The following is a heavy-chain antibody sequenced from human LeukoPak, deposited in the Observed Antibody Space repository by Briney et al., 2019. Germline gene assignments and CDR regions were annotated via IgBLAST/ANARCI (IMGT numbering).Heavy chain of an antibody. V-gene: IGHV3-48*01. CDR3: ASLFYYDYVWGGYRILDY. Sequence: GGSLRLSCAASGFTFSSYSMNWVRQAPGKGLEWVSYISSSSSTIYYADSVKGRFTISRDNAKNSLYLQMNSLRAEDTAVYYCASLFYYDYVWGGYRILDYWGQGTLVTVSS. CDR2: ISSSSSTI. D-gene: IGHD3-16*02. CDR1: GFTFSSYS. J-gene: IGHJ4*02.